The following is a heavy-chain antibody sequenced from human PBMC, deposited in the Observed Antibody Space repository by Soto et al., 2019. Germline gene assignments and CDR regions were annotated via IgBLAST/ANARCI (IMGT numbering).Heavy chain of an antibody. CDR3: ARESEDLTSKFDY. J-gene: IGHJ4*02. CDR1: GFTFTRYS. CDR2: ISSTTNYI. Sequence: PGGSLRLSCAASGFTFTRYSMNWVRQAPGKGLEWVSSISSTTNYIYYGDSMKGRFTISRDNAKNSLYLEMNSLRAEDTAVYYCARESEDLTSKFDYWGQGTLVTVSS. V-gene: IGHV3-21*06.